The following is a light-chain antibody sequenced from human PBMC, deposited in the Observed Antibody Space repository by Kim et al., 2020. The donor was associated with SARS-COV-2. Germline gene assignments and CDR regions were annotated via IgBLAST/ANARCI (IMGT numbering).Light chain of an antibody. J-gene: IGKJ2*01. Sequence: EIVMTQSPSTLSVSPGERATLPCRASQSVNNNLAWYQQKPGQAPRLLIYAGSTRATGIPARFSGSGSGTEFTLTISSLQSEDFAAYYCLQYRDSYTLGKGTKLEL. CDR1: QSVNNN. CDR3: LQYRDSYT. CDR2: AGS. V-gene: IGKV3-15*01.